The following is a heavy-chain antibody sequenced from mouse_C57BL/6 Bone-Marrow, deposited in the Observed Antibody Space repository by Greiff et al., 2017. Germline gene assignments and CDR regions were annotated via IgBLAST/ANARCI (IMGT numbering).Heavy chain of an antibody. CDR1: GFTFSSYG. J-gene: IGHJ2*01. CDR3: ARRPLYYSIGGFAY. V-gene: IGHV5-6*02. D-gene: IGHD2-5*01. CDR2: ISSGGSYT. Sequence: VKLMESGGDLVKPGGSLKLSCAASGFTFSSYGMSWVRQTPDKRLEWVATISSGGSYTYYPDSVKGRFTISRDNAKNTLYLQMSSLKSEDTAMYYCARRPLYYSIGGFAYWGQGTTLTVSS.